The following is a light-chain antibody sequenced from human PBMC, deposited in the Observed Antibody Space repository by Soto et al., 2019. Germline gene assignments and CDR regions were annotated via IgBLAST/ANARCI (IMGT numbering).Light chain of an antibody. V-gene: IGLV1-36*01. CDR3: AAWDDSLNGCV. CDR2: YDD. J-gene: IGLJ3*02. Sequence: QSVLTQPPSVSEAPRQRVTISCSGSSSNIGNNAVNWYQQLPGKAPKLLIYYDDLLPSGGSDRFSGSKSGTSASLAISGLQSEDEDDYYCAAWDDSLNGCVFGGGTKLTVL. CDR1: SSNIGNNA.